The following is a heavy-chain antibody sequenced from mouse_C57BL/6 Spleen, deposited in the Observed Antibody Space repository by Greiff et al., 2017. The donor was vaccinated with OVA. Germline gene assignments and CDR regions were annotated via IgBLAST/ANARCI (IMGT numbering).Heavy chain of an antibody. D-gene: IGHD2-1*01. Sequence: EVKVVESGGGLVKPGGSLKLSCAASGFTFSSYTMSWVRQTPEKRLEWVATISGGGGNTYYPDSVKGRFTISRDNAKNTLYLQMSSLRSEDTALYYCARHPLYYGNSYYAMDYWGQGTSVTVSS. CDR1: GFTFSSYT. CDR2: ISGGGGNT. J-gene: IGHJ4*01. V-gene: IGHV5-9*01. CDR3: ARHPLYYGNSYYAMDY.